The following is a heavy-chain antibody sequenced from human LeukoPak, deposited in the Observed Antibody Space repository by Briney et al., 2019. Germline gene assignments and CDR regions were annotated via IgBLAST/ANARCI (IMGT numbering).Heavy chain of an antibody. CDR3: ATPIVGAYIDY. V-gene: IGHV3-30*03. Sequence: GGSLRLSCAASGFTFSSYGMHWVRQAPGKGLEWVAVISYDGSNKYYADSVKGRFTISRDNSKNTLYLQMNSLRAEDTAVYYCATPIVGAYIDYWGQGTLVTVSS. J-gene: IGHJ4*02. CDR2: ISYDGSNK. D-gene: IGHD1-26*01. CDR1: GFTFSSYG.